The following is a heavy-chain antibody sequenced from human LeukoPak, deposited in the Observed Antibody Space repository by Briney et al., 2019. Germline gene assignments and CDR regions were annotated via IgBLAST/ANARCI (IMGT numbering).Heavy chain of an antibody. CDR2: ISSSSSYI. D-gene: IGHD2-8*01. CDR3: ARDRWCINGVCYTVY. Sequence: GGSLRLSCAASGFTFNNYAMSWVRQAPGKGLEWVSSISSSSSYIYYADSVKGRFTISRDNAKNSLYLQMNSLRAEDTAVYYCARDRWCINGVCYTVYWGQGTLVTVSS. V-gene: IGHV3-21*01. CDR1: GFTFNNYA. J-gene: IGHJ4*02.